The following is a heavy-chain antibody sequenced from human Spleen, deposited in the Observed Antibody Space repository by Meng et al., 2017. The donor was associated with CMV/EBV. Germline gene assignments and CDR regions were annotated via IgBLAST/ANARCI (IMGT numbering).Heavy chain of an antibody. Sequence: GGSLRLSCAASGFTFSSYAMHWVRQAPGKGLEYVSAISSNGGSTYYADSVKGRFTISRDNSKNTLYLQMGSLRAEDMAVYYCARDSTTRIVGATIYYWGQGTLVTVSS. CDR3: ARDSTTRIVGATIYY. D-gene: IGHD1-26*01. CDR2: ISSNGGST. J-gene: IGHJ4*02. V-gene: IGHV3-64*02. CDR1: GFTFSSYA.